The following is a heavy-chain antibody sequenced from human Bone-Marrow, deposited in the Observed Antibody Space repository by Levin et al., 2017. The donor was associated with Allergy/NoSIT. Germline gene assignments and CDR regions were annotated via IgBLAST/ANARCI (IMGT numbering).Heavy chain of an antibody. V-gene: IGHV3-9*01. D-gene: IGHD6-6*01. J-gene: IGHJ6*02. CDR3: ARSYEYSTSSGYDYGMDV. CDR1: GFTFDNYA. CDR2: ITSNSENL. Sequence: SLKISCVASGFTFDNYAMHWVRQGPGKGLEWVSYITSNSENLGYADSVKGRFTISRDNAKNSLYLQMDSLRTDDTAFYYCARSYEYSTSSGYDYGMDVWGQGTTVTVSS.